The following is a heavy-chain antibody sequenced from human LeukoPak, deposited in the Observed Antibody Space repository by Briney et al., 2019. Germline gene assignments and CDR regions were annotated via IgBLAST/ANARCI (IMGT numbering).Heavy chain of an antibody. V-gene: IGHV3-21*01. D-gene: IGHD6-13*01. CDR3: ARGSGSSSYYNYFDF. CDR1: GFTFSSYS. CDR2: ISSSSSYI. J-gene: IGHJ4*02. Sequence: GGSLRLSCAASGFTFSSYSINWVRQAPGKGLEWVSSISSSSSYIFYADSVKGRFTIYRDNAKNSLFLQMNSLRAEDTAVYYCARGSGSSSYYNYFDFWGQGTLVTVPS.